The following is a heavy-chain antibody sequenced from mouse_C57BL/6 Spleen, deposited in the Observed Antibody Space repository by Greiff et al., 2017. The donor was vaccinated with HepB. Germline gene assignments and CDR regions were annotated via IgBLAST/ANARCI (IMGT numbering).Heavy chain of an antibody. CDR2: IHPNSGST. J-gene: IGHJ2*01. CDR1: GYTFTSYW. V-gene: IGHV1-64*01. Sequence: VQLQQPGAELVKPGASVKLSCKASGYTFTSYWMHWVKQRPGQGLEWIGMIHPNSGSTNYNEKFKSKATLTVDKSSSTAYMQLSSLTSEDSAVYYCARDYDYGMSYYFDYWGQGTTLTVSS. D-gene: IGHD2-4*01. CDR3: ARDYDYGMSYYFDY.